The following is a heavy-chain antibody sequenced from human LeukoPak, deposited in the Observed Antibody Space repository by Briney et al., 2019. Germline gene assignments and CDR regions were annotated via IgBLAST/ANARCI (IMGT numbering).Heavy chain of an antibody. V-gene: IGHV7-4-1*02. CDR2: INTKAGDP. CDR1: GYSFTSYA. Sequence: ASVKVSCKVSGYSFTSYAMHWVRQAPGQGPEWMGWINTKAGDPTYVPGFTGRFVFSLDTSVSTAYPQISSLKAEDTAAYYCARAPYDVVPTIPEYWGQGTLVTVSS. D-gene: IGHD5-12*01. J-gene: IGHJ4*02. CDR3: ARAPYDVVPTIPEY.